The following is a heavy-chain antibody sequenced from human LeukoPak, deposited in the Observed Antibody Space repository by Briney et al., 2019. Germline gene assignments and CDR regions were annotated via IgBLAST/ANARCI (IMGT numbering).Heavy chain of an antibody. CDR2: INPNSGGT. CDR3: ARGDVVVPAAILVAAAGDELNAFDI. D-gene: IGHD2-2*02. CDR1: GYTFTGYY. V-gene: IGHV1-2*02. J-gene: IGHJ3*02. Sequence: ASVKVSCKASGYTFTGYYMHWVRQAPGQGLEWMGWINPNSGGTNYAQKFQGRVTMTRDTSISTAYMELSRLRSDDTAAYYCARGDVVVPAAILVAAAGDELNAFDIWGQGTMVTVSS.